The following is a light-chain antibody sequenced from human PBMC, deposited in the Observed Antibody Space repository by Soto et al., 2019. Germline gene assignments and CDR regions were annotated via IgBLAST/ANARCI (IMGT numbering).Light chain of an antibody. Sequence: EIVLAQSPATLSLSPGERATLSCRASQCVSVYVAWYQQKPGQAPRLLIYDASNRAAGTPARFSGSGSGTDLSLTISCLEPEDFGVYYWQQRSLWLRVGGGREVEIK. J-gene: IGKJ4*01. CDR3: QQRSLWLR. CDR1: QCVSVY. CDR2: DAS. V-gene: IGKV3-11*01.